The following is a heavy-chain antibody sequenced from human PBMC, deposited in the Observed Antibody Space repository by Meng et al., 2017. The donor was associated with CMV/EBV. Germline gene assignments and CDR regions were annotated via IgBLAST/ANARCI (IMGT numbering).Heavy chain of an antibody. CDR3: AREGYYDSSGYYGGYYFDY. D-gene: IGHD3-22*01. V-gene: IGHV4-34*01. CDR1: SFSGYY. Sequence: SFSGYYWSGNRQPPGKGLEWIGEINHSGSTNYNPSLKSRVTISVDTSKNQFSLKLSSVTAADTAVYYCAREGYYDSSGYYGGYYFDYWGQGTLVTVSS. J-gene: IGHJ4*02. CDR2: INHSGST.